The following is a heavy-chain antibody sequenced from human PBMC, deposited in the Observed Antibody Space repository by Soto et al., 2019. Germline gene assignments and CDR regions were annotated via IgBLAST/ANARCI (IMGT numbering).Heavy chain of an antibody. CDR2: INPSGGST. J-gene: IGHJ5*02. V-gene: IGHV1-46*01. CDR3: ARGFPLWFDP. Sequence: ASVKVSCKPSGYTFTSYGITWVRQAPGQGLEWMGWINPSGGSTSYAQKFQGRVTMTRDTSTSTVYMELSSLRSEDTAVYYCARGFPLWFDPWGQGTLVTVSS. CDR1: GYTFTSYG. D-gene: IGHD3-16*02.